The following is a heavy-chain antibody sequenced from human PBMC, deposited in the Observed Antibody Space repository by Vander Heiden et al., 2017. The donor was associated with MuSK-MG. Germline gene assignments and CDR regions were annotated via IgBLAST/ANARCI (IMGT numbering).Heavy chain of an antibody. V-gene: IGHV3-48*03. CDR3: AREVAGYCSSTSCYLGAFDI. Sequence: EVQLVESGGGLVQPGGSLRLSCAASGFTFSSYEMNWVRQAPGKGLEWVSYISSSGSTIYYADSVKGRFTISRDNAKNSLYLQMNSLRAEDTAVYYCAREVAGYCSSTSCYLGAFDIWGQGTMVTVSS. CDR1: GFTFSSYE. CDR2: ISSSGSTI. D-gene: IGHD2-2*01. J-gene: IGHJ3*02.